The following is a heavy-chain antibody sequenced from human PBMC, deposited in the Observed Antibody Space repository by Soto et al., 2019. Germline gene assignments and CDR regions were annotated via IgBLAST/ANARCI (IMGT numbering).Heavy chain of an antibody. D-gene: IGHD3-3*01. CDR1: GCSLIDYA. V-gene: IGHV3-48*02. CDR3: ARIKLVEWFFINVDVYDMDV. J-gene: IGHJ6*02. Sequence: GGSLRLSCVASGCSLIDYAVNWVRQAPGKGLEWVSFISSDSRTIYYADSVEGRFTVSRDNARNSVSLQMDSLRDEDAAVYYCARIKLVEWFFINVDVYDMDVWGQGTPVTVSS. CDR2: ISSDSRTI.